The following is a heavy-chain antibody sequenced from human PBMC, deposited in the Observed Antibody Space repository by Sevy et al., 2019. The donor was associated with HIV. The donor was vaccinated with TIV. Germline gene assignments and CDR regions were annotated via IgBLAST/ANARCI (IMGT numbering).Heavy chain of an antibody. V-gene: IGHV3-21*01. CDR3: ARDMAYGTGSIVYDY. CDR2: ISSSSRYI. D-gene: IGHD3-10*01. CDR1: GFVFSSYT. Sequence: GGYLRLSCAASGFVFSSYTMNWVRQSPGKGLEWVSSISSSSRYILYADSVKGRFTISRDIARNSLYLQMNSLRAEDTAVYYCARDMAYGTGSIVYDYWGQGTLVTVSS. J-gene: IGHJ4*02.